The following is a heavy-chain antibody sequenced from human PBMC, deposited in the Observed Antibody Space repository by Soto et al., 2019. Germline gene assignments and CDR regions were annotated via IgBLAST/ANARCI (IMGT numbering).Heavy chain of an antibody. CDR1: GFTFSSYA. V-gene: IGHV3-23*01. J-gene: IGHJ3*01. CDR2: ISGSGGST. Sequence: EVQLLESGGGLVQPGGSLRLSCAASGFTFSSYAMSWVRQAPGKGLQWVSTISGSGGSTYFADSVTGRFTISRDNARNTRLLQMSSLRAEDTAVYYCASAGYCSSISCFQSGAFDFWGQGTMLTVSS. CDR3: ASAGYCSSISCFQSGAFDF. D-gene: IGHD2-2*01.